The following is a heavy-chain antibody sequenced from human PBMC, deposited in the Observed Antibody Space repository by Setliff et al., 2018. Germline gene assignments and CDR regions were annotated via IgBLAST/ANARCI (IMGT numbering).Heavy chain of an antibody. J-gene: IGHJ4*02. Sequence: SETLSLTCSVSGDFMSSHLYFWSWIRQPAGKGLEWIGDIYIRGIINYNPSLKSRTTISIDTSKTQFSLILSSVTAADTAMYFCARRYSSGWYRVWGQGTLVTVSS. CDR3: ARRYSSGWYRV. V-gene: IGHV4-61*09. CDR2: IYIRGII. D-gene: IGHD6-19*01. CDR1: GDFMSSHLYF.